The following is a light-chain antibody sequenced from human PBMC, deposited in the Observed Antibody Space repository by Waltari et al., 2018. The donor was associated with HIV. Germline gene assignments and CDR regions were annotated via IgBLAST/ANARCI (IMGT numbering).Light chain of an antibody. Sequence: QSALTQPPSASGPPGQTVSISCSGVNANVGSHTVNWYQRPPGTAPKLLIYINNHRPSGVPDRFSGSKYGTSASLAISGLQPEDEADYYCATWDDSVNGYVFGTGTEVTVL. CDR3: ATWDDSVNGYV. J-gene: IGLJ1*01. V-gene: IGLV1-44*01. CDR1: NANVGSHT. CDR2: INN.